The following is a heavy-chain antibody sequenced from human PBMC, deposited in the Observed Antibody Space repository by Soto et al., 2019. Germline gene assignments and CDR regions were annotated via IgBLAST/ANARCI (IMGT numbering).Heavy chain of an antibody. CDR1: GGSISSGGYY. CDR2: IYYSGST. V-gene: IGHV4-31*03. CDR3: ARGGEVVGAIGY. J-gene: IGHJ4*02. D-gene: IGHD1-26*01. Sequence: QVQLQESGPGLVKPSQTLSLTCTVSGGSISSGGYYWSWIRQHPGKGLEWIGYIYYSGSTYYNPSLKSRVTISVDSSKTQFSLKLSSVTAADTAVYYCARGGEVVGAIGYWGQGTLVTVSS.